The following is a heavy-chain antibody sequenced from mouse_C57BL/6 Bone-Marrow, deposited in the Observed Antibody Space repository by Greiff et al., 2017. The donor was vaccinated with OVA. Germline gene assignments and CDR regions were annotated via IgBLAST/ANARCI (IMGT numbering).Heavy chain of an antibody. CDR1: GYSFTDYN. CDR2: INPNYGTT. J-gene: IGHJ1*03. V-gene: IGHV1-39*01. CDR3: ARDTVVATDWYFDV. D-gene: IGHD1-1*01. Sequence: VPVKQSGPELVKPGASVKISCKASGYSFTDYNMNWVKQSNGKSLEWIGVINPNYGTTSYNQKFKGKATLTVDQSSSTAYMHLNSRTSEYSAVYYCARDTVVATDWYFDVWGTGTTVTVSS.